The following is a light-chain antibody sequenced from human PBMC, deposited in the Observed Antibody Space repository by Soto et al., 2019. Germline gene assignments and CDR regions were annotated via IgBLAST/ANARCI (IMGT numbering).Light chain of an antibody. J-gene: IGKJ4*01. Sequence: DIEMTQSPSTLSASVGDRVTITCRATQSLNIWLAWYQKKPGKAPKLLISKASSLESGVPSRFSGSGSGTEFSLTISSLQPDDFATYYCQQFNNYPLTFGGGTKVEIK. CDR2: KAS. V-gene: IGKV1-5*03. CDR3: QQFNNYPLT. CDR1: QSLNIW.